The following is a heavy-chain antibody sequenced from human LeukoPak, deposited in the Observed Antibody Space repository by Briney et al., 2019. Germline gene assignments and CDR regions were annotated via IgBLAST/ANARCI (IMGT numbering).Heavy chain of an antibody. Sequence: ASVKVSCKASGYTFTGYYMHWVRQAPGQGLEWMGWINPNSGGTNYAQKFQGRVTMSRDTSISTAYMELSRLRSDDTAVYYCARDNSVGDTAWWFDPWGQGTLVTVSS. V-gene: IGHV1-2*02. CDR2: INPNSGGT. D-gene: IGHD1-26*01. J-gene: IGHJ5*02. CDR3: ARDNSVGDTAWWFDP. CDR1: GYTFTGYY.